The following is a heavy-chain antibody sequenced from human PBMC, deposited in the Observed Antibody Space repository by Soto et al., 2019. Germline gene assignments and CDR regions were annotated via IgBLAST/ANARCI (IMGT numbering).Heavy chain of an antibody. D-gene: IGHD3-10*01. Sequence: SETLSLTCTVSGGSIRSSIYYWGWIRQPPGKGLEWIGTIYYSGTTYYNPSLRSRVTISVDTSKNHFSLKLTSVTAADTAVYYCASLPSVAGSGRFGPWGQGTLVTVSS. J-gene: IGHJ5*02. CDR2: IYYSGTT. CDR1: GGSIRSSIYY. CDR3: ASLPSVAGSGRFGP. V-gene: IGHV4-39*02.